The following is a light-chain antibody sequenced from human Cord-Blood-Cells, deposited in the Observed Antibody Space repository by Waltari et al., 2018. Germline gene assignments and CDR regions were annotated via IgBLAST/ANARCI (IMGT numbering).Light chain of an antibody. CDR1: SSNIGAGYD. V-gene: IGLV1-40*01. CDR3: QSYDSSLSGSYV. J-gene: IGLJ1*01. Sequence: QSVLTQPPSVSGAPGQRVTISCTGSSSNIGAGYDVQWYQQLPGTAPKLLIYGTSNRPSGVPDRFSGSKSGTSASLAITGLQAEDEADYYCQSYDSSLSGSYVFGTGTKVTVL. CDR2: GTS.